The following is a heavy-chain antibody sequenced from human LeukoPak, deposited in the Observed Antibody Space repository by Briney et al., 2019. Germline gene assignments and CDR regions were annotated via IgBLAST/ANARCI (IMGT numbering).Heavy chain of an antibody. CDR3: ARAGSLYCSGGSCFLNFDY. Sequence: ASVKVSCKASGYTFTGYYMHWVRQAPGQGLEWMGRINPNRGGTNYAQKFQGRVTMTRDTSISTAYMELSRLRSDDTAVYYCARAGSLYCSGGSCFLNFDYWGQGTLVTVSS. V-gene: IGHV1-2*06. D-gene: IGHD2-15*01. CDR2: INPNRGGT. J-gene: IGHJ4*02. CDR1: GYTFTGYY.